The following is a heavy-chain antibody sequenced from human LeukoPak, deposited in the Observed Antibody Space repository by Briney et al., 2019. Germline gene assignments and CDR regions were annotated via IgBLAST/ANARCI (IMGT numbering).Heavy chain of an antibody. D-gene: IGHD3-3*01. J-gene: IGHJ3*02. Sequence: PGGSLRLSCAASGFTFSSYAMHWVRQAPGKGLEYVSAISSNGGSTYYANSVKGRFTISRDNSKNTLYLQMGSLRAEDMAVYYCARETYYDFWSGYQRDAFDIWGQGTMVTVSS. CDR3: ARETYYDFWSGYQRDAFDI. CDR2: ISSNGGST. CDR1: GFTFSSYA. V-gene: IGHV3-64*01.